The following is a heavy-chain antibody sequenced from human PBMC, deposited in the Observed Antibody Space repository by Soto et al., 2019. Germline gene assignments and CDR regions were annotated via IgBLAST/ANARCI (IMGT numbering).Heavy chain of an antibody. D-gene: IGHD1-1*01. J-gene: IGHJ3*01. CDR2: LYDVDGS. CDR3: ATWHEREHAYDV. V-gene: IGHV3-53*01. CDR1: GLTVSGKKY. Sequence: DVQLVESGGGLMQPGESLRLSCAASGLTVSGKKYVAWVRQAPGKGLEWVPVLYDVDGSFYADSVKGRFTTSSDSSKTTVYLQMNGLRPDDTAVYYCATWHEREHAYDVWGQGTTVTVSS.